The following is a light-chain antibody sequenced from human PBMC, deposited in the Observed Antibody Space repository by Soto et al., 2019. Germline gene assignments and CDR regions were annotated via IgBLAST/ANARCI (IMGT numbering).Light chain of an antibody. V-gene: IGKV1-33*01. CDR3: KQYENLPLLP. CDR2: DSS. CDR1: QDISSF. J-gene: IGKJ3*01. Sequence: DIQMTQSPSSLSASVGDRVTITCQASQDISSFLNWYQQKPGRAPKLLIYDSSNLETGVPSRFGGGGSGTNFTLTTTGLQPEDVATYYCKQYENLPLLPFAPGTKGDLK.